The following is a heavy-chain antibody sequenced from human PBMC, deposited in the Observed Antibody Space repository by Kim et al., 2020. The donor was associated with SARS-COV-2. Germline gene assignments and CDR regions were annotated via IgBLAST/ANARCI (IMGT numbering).Heavy chain of an antibody. CDR2: IYTSGST. V-gene: IGHV4-61*02. Sequence: SETLSLTCTVSGGSISSGSYYWSWIRQPAGKGLEWIGRIYTSGSTNYNPSLKSRVTISVDTSKNQFSLKLSSVTAADTAVYYCARDGSSWGYNWFDPWGQGTLVTVSS. J-gene: IGHJ5*02. CDR3: ARDGSSWGYNWFDP. D-gene: IGHD6-13*01. CDR1: GGSISSGSYY.